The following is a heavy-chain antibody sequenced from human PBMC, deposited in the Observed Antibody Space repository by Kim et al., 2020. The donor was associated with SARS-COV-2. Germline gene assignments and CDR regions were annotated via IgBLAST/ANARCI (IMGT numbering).Heavy chain of an antibody. J-gene: IGHJ4*02. D-gene: IGHD6-19*01. CDR3: ARHVSGWFDTYYFDY. V-gene: IGHV4-39*01. CDR2: IYYSGST. Sequence: SETLSLTCTVSGGSISSSSYYWGWIRQPPGKGLEWIGSIYYSGSTYYNPSLKSRVTISVDTSKNQFSLKLSSVTAADTAVYYCARHVSGWFDTYYFDYWGQGTLVTVSS. CDR1: GGSISSSSYY.